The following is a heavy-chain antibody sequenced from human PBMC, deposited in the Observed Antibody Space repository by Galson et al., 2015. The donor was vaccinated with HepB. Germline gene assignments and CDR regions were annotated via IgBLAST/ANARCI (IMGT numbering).Heavy chain of an antibody. D-gene: IGHD1-26*01. J-gene: IGHJ3*02. V-gene: IGHV3-30*04. Sequence: SLRLSCAASGFTFSSYAMHWVRQAPGKGLEWVAVISYDGSNKYYADSVKGRFTISRDNSKNTLYLQMNSLRAEDTAVYYCARAGWEPDAFDIWGQGTMVTVSS. CDR1: GFTFSSYA. CDR2: ISYDGSNK. CDR3: ARAGWEPDAFDI.